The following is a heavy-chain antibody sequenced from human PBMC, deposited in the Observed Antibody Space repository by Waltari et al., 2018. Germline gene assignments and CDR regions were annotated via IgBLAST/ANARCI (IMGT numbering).Heavy chain of an antibody. CDR2: ISRSSSSI. Sequence: EVQLVDSGGGLVKPGGSLRLSCAASGFTFSTYSMNWVRQVPGKGLEWVSSISRSSSSIYYADSVKGRFTISRDNAKNSLDLQMNSLRVEDTAVYYCARGRIYHDSSASGYYFDYWGQGTLVAVSS. CDR3: ARGRIYHDSSASGYYFDY. J-gene: IGHJ4*02. V-gene: IGHV3-21*01. CDR1: GFTFSTYS. D-gene: IGHD3-22*01.